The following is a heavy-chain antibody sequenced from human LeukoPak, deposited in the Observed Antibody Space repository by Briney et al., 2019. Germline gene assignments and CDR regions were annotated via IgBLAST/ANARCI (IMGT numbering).Heavy chain of an antibody. V-gene: IGHV3-30-3*01. Sequence: GGSLRLSCAASGFTFSSYAMHWVRQAPGKGLEWVAVISYDGSSKYYADSVKGRFTISRDNSKNTLYLQMNSLRAEDTAVYYCARDSITMVRGVDTWGQGTLVTVSS. D-gene: IGHD3-10*01. CDR1: GFTFSSYA. CDR2: ISYDGSSK. CDR3: ARDSITMVRGVDT. J-gene: IGHJ5*02.